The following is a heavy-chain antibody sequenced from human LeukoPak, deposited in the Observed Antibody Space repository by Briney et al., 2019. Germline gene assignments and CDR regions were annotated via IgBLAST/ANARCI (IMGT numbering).Heavy chain of an antibody. CDR2: IYYSGST. Sequence: ASETLSLTCTVSGGSMSPYHWGWIRQPPGKGLEWTGYIYYSGSTNYNPSLKSRVTISVDTSKNQFSLKLSSVTAADTAVYYCAGHHPRNTVDFWGQGTLVTVSS. CDR3: AGHHPRNTVDF. J-gene: IGHJ4*02. CDR1: GGSMSPYH. V-gene: IGHV4-59*08. D-gene: IGHD2/OR15-2a*01.